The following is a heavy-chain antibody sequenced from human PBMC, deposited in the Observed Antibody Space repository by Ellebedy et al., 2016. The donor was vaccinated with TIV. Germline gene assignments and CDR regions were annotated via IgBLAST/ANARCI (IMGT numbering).Heavy chain of an antibody. CDR1: GYTFTSYA. J-gene: IGHJ4*02. D-gene: IGHD6-6*01. V-gene: IGHV1-3*01. CDR2: INAGNGHT. CDR3: AIHTSYSSSLG. Sequence: ASVKVSXXASGYTFTSYAMHWVRQAPGQRLEWMGWINAGNGHTKYSQKFQGRVTITRDTSASTAYMELSSLRSEDTAVYYCAIHTSYSSSLGWGQGTLVTVSS.